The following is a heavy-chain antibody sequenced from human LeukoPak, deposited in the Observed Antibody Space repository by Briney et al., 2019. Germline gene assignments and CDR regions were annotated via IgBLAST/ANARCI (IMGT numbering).Heavy chain of an antibody. CDR3: AKDRGVVRSLALFDY. D-gene: IGHD3-10*01. CDR1: GFTFSSYG. Sequence: PGGPLRLSCAGSGFTFSSYGMSWVRQAPGKGLEWVSAISGSGGSTYYADSVKGRFTISRDNSKNTLYLQMNSLRAEDTAIYYCAKDRGVVRSLALFDYWGQGTLVTVSS. J-gene: IGHJ4*02. CDR2: ISGSGGST. V-gene: IGHV3-23*01.